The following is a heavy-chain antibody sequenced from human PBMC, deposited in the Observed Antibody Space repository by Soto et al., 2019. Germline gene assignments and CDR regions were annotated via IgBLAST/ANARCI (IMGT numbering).Heavy chain of an antibody. CDR2: IYHSGST. D-gene: IGHD3-3*01. CDR1: CGSIISGGYS. Sequence: SETLSLTCAFSCGSIISGGYSWSWIRQPPGKGLEWIGYIYHSGSTYYNPSLKSRVTISVDRSKNQFSLKLSSVTAADTAVYYCASGFTYYDFWSQGTLVTVSS. V-gene: IGHV4-30-2*01. CDR3: ASGFTYYDF. J-gene: IGHJ4*02.